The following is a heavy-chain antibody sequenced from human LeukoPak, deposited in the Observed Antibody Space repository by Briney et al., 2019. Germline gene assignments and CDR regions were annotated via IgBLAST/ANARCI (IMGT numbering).Heavy chain of an antibody. J-gene: IGHJ4*02. V-gene: IGHV3-23*01. CDR3: AKGYGSGTHSGDWVGVY. CDR2: VGGSGDIT. Sequence: GGSLRLSCAASGFTFSSYAMRWVRQAPGEGLEWVSGVGGSGDITYYADSVKGRFTISRDNSNNTLYLQVNSPRADDTAVYYCAKGYGSGTHSGDWVGVYWGQGTLVTVSS. D-gene: IGHD3-10*01. CDR1: GFTFSSYA.